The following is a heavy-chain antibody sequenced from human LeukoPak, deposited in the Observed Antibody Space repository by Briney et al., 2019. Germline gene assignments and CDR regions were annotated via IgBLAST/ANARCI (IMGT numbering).Heavy chain of an antibody. Sequence: SGGSLRLSCAASGFTFSSYSMNWVRQAPGKGLEWVSSISSSSSYIYYADSVKGRFTISRDNAKNSLYLQVNSLRAEDTAVYYCARVTGLAAAGDHFDYWGQGTLVTVSS. CDR3: ARVTGLAAAGDHFDY. J-gene: IGHJ4*02. D-gene: IGHD6-13*01. CDR1: GFTFSSYS. CDR2: ISSSSSYI. V-gene: IGHV3-21*01.